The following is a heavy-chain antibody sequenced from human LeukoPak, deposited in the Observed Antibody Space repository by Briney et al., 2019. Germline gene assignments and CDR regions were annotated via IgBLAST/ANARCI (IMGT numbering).Heavy chain of an antibody. CDR1: GDSFSSNSAA. CDR3: ARVDDSSGYSCFDY. J-gene: IGHJ4*02. D-gene: IGHD3-22*01. Sequence: SQTLSLTCAISGDSFSSNSAAWNRIRQSPSRGLEWLGRTYYRSKWYNDYAVSVKSRITINPDTSKNQFSLQLNSVTPEDTAVYYCARVDDSSGYSCFDYWGQGTLVTVSS. V-gene: IGHV6-1*01. CDR2: TYYRSKWYN.